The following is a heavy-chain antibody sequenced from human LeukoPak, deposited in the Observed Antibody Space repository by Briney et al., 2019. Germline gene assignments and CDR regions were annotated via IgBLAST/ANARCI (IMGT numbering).Heavy chain of an antibody. CDR3: ARHVRGPYGSGSPIFDY. CDR1: GYSFTSYW. Sequence: GESLKFSCKGSGYSFTSYWISWVRQMPGKGLEWMGRIDPSDSYTNYSPSFQGHVTISADKSISTAYLQWSSLKASDTAMYYCARHVRGPYGSGSPIFDYWGQGTLVTVSS. J-gene: IGHJ4*02. V-gene: IGHV5-10-1*01. CDR2: IDPSDSYT. D-gene: IGHD3-10*01.